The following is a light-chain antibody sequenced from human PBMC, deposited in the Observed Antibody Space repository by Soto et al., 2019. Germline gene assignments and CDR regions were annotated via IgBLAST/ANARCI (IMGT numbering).Light chain of an antibody. CDR1: SSDVGYYDY. Sequence: QSALTQPPSASGFPGQSVTISCTGTSSDVGYYDYVSWYQQHPGKAPKLMIYEVSKRPSGVPDRFSGSKSGNTASLTVSGLQAEDEADYYCSSYAGSNNLVVFGGGTKLTVL. J-gene: IGLJ2*01. CDR3: SSYAGSNNLVV. CDR2: EVS. V-gene: IGLV2-8*01.